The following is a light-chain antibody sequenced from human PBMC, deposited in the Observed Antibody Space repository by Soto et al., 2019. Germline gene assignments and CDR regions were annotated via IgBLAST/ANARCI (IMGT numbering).Light chain of an antibody. CDR3: QQRSNWPPVFT. V-gene: IGKV3-11*01. CDR2: DAS. CDR1: QSVSSY. J-gene: IGKJ3*01. Sequence: EIVLTQSPATLSLSPGERATLSCRASQSVSSYLAWYQQKPGQAPRLLIYDASSRATGIPARFSGSGSGTDLTLPISSLEPEYFAVYSCQQRSNWPPVFTFGPGTKVDIK.